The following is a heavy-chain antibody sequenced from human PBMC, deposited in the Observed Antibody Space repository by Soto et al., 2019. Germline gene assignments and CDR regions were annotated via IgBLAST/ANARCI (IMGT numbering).Heavy chain of an antibody. Sequence: QLQLQESGPGLVKPSETLSLTCTVSGGSISSSSYYWGWIRQPPGKGLEWIGSIYYSGSTYYNPSLKSRVTISVDTSKNQFSLKLRSVTAADTAVYYCARPIVVVVAATDTYNWFDPWGQGTLVTVSS. J-gene: IGHJ5*02. D-gene: IGHD2-15*01. CDR3: ARPIVVVVAATDTYNWFDP. V-gene: IGHV4-39*01. CDR2: IYYSGST. CDR1: GGSISSSSYY.